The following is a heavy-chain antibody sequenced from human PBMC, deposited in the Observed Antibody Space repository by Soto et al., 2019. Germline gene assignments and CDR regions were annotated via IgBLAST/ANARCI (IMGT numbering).Heavy chain of an antibody. CDR2: IYYTGST. D-gene: IGHD3-22*01. CDR1: EGSVVSGSHY. Sequence: ALETLYLTCTVSEGSVVSGSHYWAWIRQPPGKGLEWIGYIYYTGSTNYNPSLKSRVTISVDTSKNQFSLKLSSVTAANTAVYYCARARPGYYYESSGYYPLHDVFDIWGKGTLVTGSS. V-gene: IGHV4-61*01. CDR3: ARARPGYYYESSGYYPLHDVFDI. J-gene: IGHJ3*02.